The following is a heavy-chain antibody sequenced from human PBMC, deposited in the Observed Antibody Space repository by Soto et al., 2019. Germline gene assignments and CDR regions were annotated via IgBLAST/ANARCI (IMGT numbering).Heavy chain of an antibody. CDR3: ASSRGGLGSSWYDYYYYGMDV. V-gene: IGHV4-34*01. CDR2: INHSGST. D-gene: IGHD6-13*01. J-gene: IGHJ6*02. Sequence: SETLYLNCAVNGGSFSGYYWSWICEHAGMGLEWIGEINHSGSTNYNPSLKSRVTISVDTSKNQFSLKLSSVTAADTAVYYCASSRGGLGSSWYDYYYYGMDVWGQGTTVT. CDR1: GGSFSGYY.